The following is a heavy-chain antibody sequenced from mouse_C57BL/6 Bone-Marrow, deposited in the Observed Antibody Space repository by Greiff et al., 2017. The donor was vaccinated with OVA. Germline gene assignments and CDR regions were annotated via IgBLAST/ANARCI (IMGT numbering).Heavy chain of an antibody. J-gene: IGHJ2*01. D-gene: IGHD4-1*01. CDR1: GFNIKDYY. V-gene: IGHV14-2*01. CDR3: ARDWTGGY. Sequence: EVQLQQSGAELVKPGASVKLSCTASGFNIKDYYMHWVKQRTEQGLEWIGRIDPEDGETKYAPKFQSKATITADTSSNTAYLQLSSLTSEDTAVYYCARDWTGGYWGQGTTLTVSS. CDR2: IDPEDGET.